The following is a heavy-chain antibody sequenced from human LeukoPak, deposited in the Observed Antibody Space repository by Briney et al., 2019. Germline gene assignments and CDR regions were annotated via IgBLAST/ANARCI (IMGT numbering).Heavy chain of an antibody. CDR2: INPSGGST. CDR3: ARDPGALRF. V-gene: IGHV1-46*01. Sequence: GASVKVSCKASGYTFSSYYMHWARQAPGQGLEWMGIINPSGGSTSYAQKFQGRLTMTRDTSTSTVYMELSSLRSEDTAVYYCARDPGALRFWGQGTLVTVSS. J-gene: IGHJ4*02. D-gene: IGHD3-3*01. CDR1: GYTFSSYY.